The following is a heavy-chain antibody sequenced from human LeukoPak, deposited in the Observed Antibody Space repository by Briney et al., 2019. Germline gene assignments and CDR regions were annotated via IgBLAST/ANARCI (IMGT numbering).Heavy chain of an antibody. Sequence: RASETLSLTCAVYGGSFSGYYWSWIRQPPGKGLEWIGSIYHSGSTYYNPSLKSRVTISVDTSKSQFSLKLSSVTAADTAVYYCARIYYDSSGTVFTYWGQGTLVTVSS. CDR1: GGSFSGYY. V-gene: IGHV4-34*01. CDR2: IYHSGST. CDR3: ARIYYDSSGTVFTY. J-gene: IGHJ4*02. D-gene: IGHD3-22*01.